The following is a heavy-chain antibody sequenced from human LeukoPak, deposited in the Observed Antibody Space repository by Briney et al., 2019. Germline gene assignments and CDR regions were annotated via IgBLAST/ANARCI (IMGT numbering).Heavy chain of an antibody. CDR1: GFTVSSNY. D-gene: IGHD1-26*01. CDR2: IYSGGST. Sequence: ETGGSLRLSCAASGFTVSSNYMSRVRQAPGKGLEWVSVIYSGGSTYYADSVKGRFTISRDNSKNTLYLQMNSLRAEDTAVYYCARDWEHDAFDIWGQGIMVTVSS. CDR3: ARDWEHDAFDI. J-gene: IGHJ3*02. V-gene: IGHV3-66*01.